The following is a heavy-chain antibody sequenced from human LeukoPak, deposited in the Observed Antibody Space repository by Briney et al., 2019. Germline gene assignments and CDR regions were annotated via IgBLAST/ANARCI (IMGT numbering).Heavy chain of an antibody. CDR1: GYTFTGYY. V-gene: IGHV1-2*02. D-gene: IGHD6-19*01. Sequence: ASVKVSCKASGYTFTGYYMHWVRQAPGQGLEWMGWINPNSGGTNYAQKFQGRVTMTRDTFISTAYMELSWLRSDDTAVYYCAREVAVPGVNAFDIWGQGTRVTVSS. J-gene: IGHJ3*02. CDR3: AREVAVPGVNAFDI. CDR2: INPNSGGT.